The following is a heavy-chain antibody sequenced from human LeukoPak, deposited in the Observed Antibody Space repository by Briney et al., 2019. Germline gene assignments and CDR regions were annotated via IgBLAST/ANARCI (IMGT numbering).Heavy chain of an antibody. CDR3: AKGPVRGVIISRWFDP. V-gene: IGHV3-9*01. D-gene: IGHD3-10*01. Sequence: GGSLRLSCAASGFTFDDYAMHWVRQAPGKGLEWVSGISWNSGSIGYADSVKGRFTISRDNAKNSLYLQMNSLRAEDTALYYCAKGPVRGVIISRWFDPWGQGTLVTVSS. J-gene: IGHJ5*02. CDR2: ISWNSGSI. CDR1: GFTFDDYA.